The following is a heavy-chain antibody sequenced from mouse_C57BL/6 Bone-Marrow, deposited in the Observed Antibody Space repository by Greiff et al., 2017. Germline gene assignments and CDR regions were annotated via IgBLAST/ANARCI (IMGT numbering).Heavy chain of an antibody. CDR1: GYSFTGYY. D-gene: IGHD1-1*01. Sequence: VQLQQSGPELVKPGASVKISCKASGYSFTGYYMNWVKQSPEKSLEWIGEINPSTGGTTYNQKFKAKATLTVDKSSSTAYMQLKSLTAEDSAVYYCARRYYGSRWYFDVWGTGTTVTVSS. CDR3: ARRYYGSRWYFDV. J-gene: IGHJ1*03. CDR2: INPSTGGT. V-gene: IGHV1-42*01.